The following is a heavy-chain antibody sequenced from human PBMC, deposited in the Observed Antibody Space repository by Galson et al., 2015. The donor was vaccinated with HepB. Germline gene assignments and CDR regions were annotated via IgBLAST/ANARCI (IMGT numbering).Heavy chain of an antibody. D-gene: IGHD6-13*01. CDR3: AKGFSYGSSWHFDY. J-gene: IGHJ4*02. CDR1: GFTFDDYA. Sequence: SLRLSCAASGFTFDDYAMHWVRQAPGKGLEWVSGISWNSGSIGYADSVKGRFTISRDNAKNSLYLQMNSLRAEDTALYYCAKGFSYGSSWHFDYWGQGTLVTVSS. CDR2: ISWNSGSI. V-gene: IGHV3-9*01.